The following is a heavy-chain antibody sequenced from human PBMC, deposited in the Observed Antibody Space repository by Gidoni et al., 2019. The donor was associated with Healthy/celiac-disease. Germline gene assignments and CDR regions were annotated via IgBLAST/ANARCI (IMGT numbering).Heavy chain of an antibody. D-gene: IGHD6-6*01. Sequence: EVQLVESGGGLVKPGGALRLSCAASGFTFSNAWMNWVRQAPGKGLEWVGSIKSKTDGGTTDYAAPVKGRFTISRDDSKNTLYLQMNSLKSEDTAVYYCTTGLDWGQGTLVTVSS. J-gene: IGHJ4*02. CDR1: GFTFSNAW. CDR3: TTGLD. CDR2: IKSKTDGGTT. V-gene: IGHV3-15*07.